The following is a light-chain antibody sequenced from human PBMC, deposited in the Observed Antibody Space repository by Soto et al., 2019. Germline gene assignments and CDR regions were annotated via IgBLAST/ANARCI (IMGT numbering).Light chain of an antibody. Sequence: SSELTQPPSVSEAPGETARITCGGNYIGSKNVHWYQQKPGQAPLLVIYYDNDRPSGIPERFSGSNFGNTATLTITRVEAGDEADYFCQVWDSSTDWVFGGGTKLTVL. CDR3: QVWDSSTDWV. CDR2: YDN. CDR1: YIGSKN. J-gene: IGLJ3*02. V-gene: IGLV3-21*04.